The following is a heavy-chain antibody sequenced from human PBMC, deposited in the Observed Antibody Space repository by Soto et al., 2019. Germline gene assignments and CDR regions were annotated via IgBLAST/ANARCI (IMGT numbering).Heavy chain of an antibody. CDR3: AKELGLRYFDWLLPNFDY. CDR2: ISHDGDNK. V-gene: IGHV3-30*18. Sequence: GGSLRLSCAASGFTFSSYGMHWVRQAPGKGLEWVAVISHDGDNKYYADSVKGRFTISRDNSKNTLCLQMNSLRSEDTAVYYCAKELGLRYFDWLLPNFDYWGQGTLVTVSS. D-gene: IGHD3-9*01. J-gene: IGHJ4*02. CDR1: GFTFSSYG.